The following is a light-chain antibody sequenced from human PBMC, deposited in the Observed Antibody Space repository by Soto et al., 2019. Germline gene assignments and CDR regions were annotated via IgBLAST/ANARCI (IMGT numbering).Light chain of an antibody. V-gene: IGLV2-14*01. Sequence: QSVLTQPASVSGSPGQSITISCTGTSSDVGGYKYVSWYQQYPGKAPKLMIYDVSNRPSGVSNRFSGSKSGNTASLTISGLQAEDEADYYCSSYTSSSTLTFGGGTKLTVL. CDR1: SSDVGGYKY. CDR2: DVS. CDR3: SSYTSSSTLT. J-gene: IGLJ3*02.